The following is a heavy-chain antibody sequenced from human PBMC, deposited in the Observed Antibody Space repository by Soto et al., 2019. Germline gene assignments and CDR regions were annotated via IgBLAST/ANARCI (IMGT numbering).Heavy chain of an antibody. Sequence: EVQLLESGGGLVQPGGSLRLSCAASGFTFGNYAMIWVRQAPGKGLEWVSTISGGGDGTYYADSVRGRFTISRENSRNTVYLQMNSLRAEDTAVYDCAKKGLGSLATYCSTGDCDYAFDSWGQGTMVTVSS. CDR1: GFTFGNYA. CDR2: ISGGGDGT. D-gene: IGHD2-15*01. V-gene: IGHV3-23*01. J-gene: IGHJ3*02. CDR3: AKKGLGSLATYCSTGDCDYAFDS.